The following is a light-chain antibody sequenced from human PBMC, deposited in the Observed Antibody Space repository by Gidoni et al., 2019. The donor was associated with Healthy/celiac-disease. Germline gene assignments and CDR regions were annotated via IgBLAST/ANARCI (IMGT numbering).Light chain of an antibody. V-gene: IGKV3D-15*03. CDR3: QQYNNWPWIT. Sequence: EIVMTQSPATLSVSPGERATLSCRASQSVSSNLAWYQQKPGQAPRLLIYGASIRVTGVPARFSGSGSGTEFTLTISILQSEDFAVYYCQQYNNWPWITFGQXTRLEIK. CDR1: QSVSSN. J-gene: IGKJ5*01. CDR2: GAS.